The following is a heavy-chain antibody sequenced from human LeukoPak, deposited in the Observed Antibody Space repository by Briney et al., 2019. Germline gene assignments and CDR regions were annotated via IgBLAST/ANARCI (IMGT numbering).Heavy chain of an antibody. CDR3: TTDLYSSNFFDY. J-gene: IGHJ4*02. V-gene: IGHV3-15*01. CDR1: GFTFTHAW. Sequence: TTGGSLRLSCAASGFTFTHAWMGWVRQAPGKGLEWVGRIKSKTDGGTTDYAAPVKGRFTISRDDSKNTLYLQMNSLKAEDTAVYYCTTDLYSSNFFDYWGQGALVTVFS. CDR2: IKSKTDGGTT. D-gene: IGHD6-13*01.